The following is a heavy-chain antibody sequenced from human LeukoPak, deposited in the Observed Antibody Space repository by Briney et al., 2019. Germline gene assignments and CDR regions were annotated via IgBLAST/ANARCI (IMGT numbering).Heavy chain of an antibody. D-gene: IGHD6-19*01. CDR3: ARAGQWPYYYYYGMDV. CDR2: IYYSGST. J-gene: IGHJ6*02. Sequence: SETLSLTCTVSGGSISSSSYYWGWIRQPPGKGLEWIGSIYYSGSTYYNPSLKSRITISVDTSKNQFSLKLSSVTAADTAVYYCARAGQWPYYYYYGMDVWGQGTTVTVSS. CDR1: GGSISSSSYY. V-gene: IGHV4-39*07.